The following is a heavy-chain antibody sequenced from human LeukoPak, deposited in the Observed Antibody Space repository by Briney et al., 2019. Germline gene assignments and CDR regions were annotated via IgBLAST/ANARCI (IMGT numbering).Heavy chain of an antibody. CDR3: ARQTGELPTEEYYFDY. V-gene: IGHV4-59*08. CDR2: IYYSGST. CDR1: GGSISSYY. Sequence: SETLSLTCTVSGGSISSYYWSWIRQPPGKGLEWIEYIYYSGSTNYNPSLKSRVTISVDTSKNQFSLKLSSVTAADTAVYYCARQTGELPTEEYYFDYWGQGTLVTVSS. J-gene: IGHJ4*02. D-gene: IGHD7-27*01.